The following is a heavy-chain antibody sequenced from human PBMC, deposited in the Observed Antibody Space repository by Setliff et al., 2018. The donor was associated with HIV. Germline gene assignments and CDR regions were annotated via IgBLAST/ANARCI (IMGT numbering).Heavy chain of an antibody. J-gene: IGHJ5*01. Sequence: PGESLKISCKASGYSFLNHWIAWVRQKPGEGLEWLGIIYPGDSDTRYTPSLEGHVTFYVDKSTNTAYMEWDSLMPSDTAIYYCARRAHISGPITSWWFDSWGQGALVTVSS. V-gene: IGHV5-51*01. CDR2: IYPGDSDT. D-gene: IGHD3-3*02. CDR3: ARRAHISGPITSWWFDS. CDR1: GYSFLNHW.